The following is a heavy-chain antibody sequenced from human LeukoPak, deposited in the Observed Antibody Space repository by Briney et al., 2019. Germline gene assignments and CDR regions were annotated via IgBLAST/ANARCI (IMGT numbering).Heavy chain of an antibody. D-gene: IGHD4-17*01. CDR3: ARDLSRTVTSFDY. CDR1: GFTFSSFS. Sequence: GGSLRLSCAASGFTFSSFSMNWVRRAPGKGLEWVSSISSSGSYIYYPDSVKGRFTVSRDNAKNSLYLQMNSLRGEDTAVYYCARDLSRTVTSFDYWGQGALVTVSS. J-gene: IGHJ4*02. V-gene: IGHV3-21*01. CDR2: ISSSGSYI.